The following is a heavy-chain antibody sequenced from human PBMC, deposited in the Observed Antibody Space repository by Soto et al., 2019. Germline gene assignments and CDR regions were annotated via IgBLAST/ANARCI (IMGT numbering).Heavy chain of an antibody. V-gene: IGHV3-21*01. CDR1: GFTFSSYS. CDR3: ARLRTYYDFWSGPTAVDYGMDV. CDR2: ISSSSYI. J-gene: IGHJ6*02. D-gene: IGHD3-3*01. Sequence: PGGSLRLSCAASGFTFSSYSMNWVRQAPGKGLEWVSSISSSSYIYYADSVKGRFTISRDNAKNSLYLQMNSLRAEDTAVYYCARLRTYYDFWSGPTAVDYGMDVWGQGTTVTVSS.